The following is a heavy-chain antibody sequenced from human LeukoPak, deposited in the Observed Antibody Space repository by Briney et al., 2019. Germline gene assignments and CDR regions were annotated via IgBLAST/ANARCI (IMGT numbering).Heavy chain of an antibody. V-gene: IGHV4-30-2*01. J-gene: IGHJ4*02. D-gene: IGHD3-22*01. CDR1: GGSISSGGYY. Sequence: PSQTLSLTCTVSGGSISSGGYYWSWIRQPPGKGLEWIGEINHSGSTNYNPSLKSRVTISVDTSKNQFSLKLSSVTAADTAVYYCARGGVNSNYYDSSGPHYFDYWGQGTLVTVSS. CDR3: ARGGVNSNYYDSSGPHYFDY. CDR2: INHSGST.